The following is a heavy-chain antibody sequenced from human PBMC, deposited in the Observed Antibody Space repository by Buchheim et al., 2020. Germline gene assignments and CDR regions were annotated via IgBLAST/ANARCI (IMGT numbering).Heavy chain of an antibody. CDR2: ISGSGGST. Sequence: EVQLLESGGGLVQPGGSLRLSCAASGFTFSSYAVSWVRQAPGKGLEWVSAISGSGGSTYYADSVKGRFHISRDNSKNKLDLQMNSLRAEDTAVYYCARDEYYDFWSGYSGFDYWGQGTL. J-gene: IGHJ4*02. V-gene: IGHV3-23*01. CDR3: ARDEYYDFWSGYSGFDY. CDR1: GFTFSSYA. D-gene: IGHD3-3*01.